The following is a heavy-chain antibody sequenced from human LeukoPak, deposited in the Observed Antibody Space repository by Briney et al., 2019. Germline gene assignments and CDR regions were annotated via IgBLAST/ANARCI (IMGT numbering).Heavy chain of an antibody. J-gene: IGHJ4*02. D-gene: IGHD6-19*01. CDR1: GFTFTNYM. CDR2: ILEDGRSQ. V-gene: IGHV3-30*04. CDR3: ARVQGGWFRTADS. Sequence: PGGSLRLSCVASGFTFTNYMMHWVRQAPGKGLDWVAVILEDGRSQHYADSVKGRFSISRDDSKNTLFLQMNSLRGEDTAMYYCARVQGGWFRTADSWGQGTLVTVSS.